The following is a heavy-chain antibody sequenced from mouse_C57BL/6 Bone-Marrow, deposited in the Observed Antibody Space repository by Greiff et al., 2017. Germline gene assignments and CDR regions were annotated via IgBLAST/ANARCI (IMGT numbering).Heavy chain of an antibody. V-gene: IGHV1-85*01. CDR2: IYPRDGST. D-gene: IGHD1-1*01. J-gene: IGHJ1*03. Sequence: QVQLQQSGPELVKPGASVKLSCKASGYTFTRYDIHWVKQRPGQGLEWIGWIYPRDGSTKYNEKFKGKATLTVDTSSSTAYMELHSLTSEDSAVYCCARLEFDGSSGERYFDVWGTETTDTVST. CDR1: GYTFTRYD. CDR3: ARLEFDGSSGERYFDV.